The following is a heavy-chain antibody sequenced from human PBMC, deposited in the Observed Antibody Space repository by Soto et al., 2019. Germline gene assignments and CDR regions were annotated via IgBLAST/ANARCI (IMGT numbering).Heavy chain of an antibody. CDR3: AHRPLPYSHYVDY. D-gene: IGHD4-4*01. V-gene: IGHV2-5*02. J-gene: IGHJ4*02. CDR2: IYWDDDK. Sequence: HITLKESGPMLVKPTETLTLTCTFSGFLLCTRGVGVGWIRQSPGESLEWLALIYWDDDKRYSPALESRVTITKDTSKNQVVLTLTNLDPVDTATYYDAHRPLPYSHYVDYWGQVDLFTVSS. CDR1: GFLLCTRGVG.